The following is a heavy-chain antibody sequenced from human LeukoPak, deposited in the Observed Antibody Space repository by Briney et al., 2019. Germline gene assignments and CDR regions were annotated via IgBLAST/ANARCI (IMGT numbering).Heavy chain of an antibody. V-gene: IGHV4-38-2*02. CDR2: IYHSGST. D-gene: IGHD6-13*01. Sequence: SETLSLTCTVSGYSISSGYYWGWIRPPPGKGLEWIGSIYHSGSTYYNPSLKSRVTISVDTSKNQFSLKLSSVTAADTAVYYCAREVQLVPPYFDYWGQGTLVTVSS. CDR3: AREVQLVPPYFDY. J-gene: IGHJ4*02. CDR1: GYSISSGYY.